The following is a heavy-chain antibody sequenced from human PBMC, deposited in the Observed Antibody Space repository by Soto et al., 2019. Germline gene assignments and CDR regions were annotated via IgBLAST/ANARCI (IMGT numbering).Heavy chain of an antibody. CDR1: GDSMATGGHY. CDR2: VYCSGAT. D-gene: IGHD3-16*01. J-gene: IGHJ4*02. Sequence: SETLSLTCTVSGDSMATGGHYYNWIRQVPGKGLEWIGYVYCSGATHYTPSLRARATISRDTSKNQFSLRLISVTAADTALYYCARDKDLQPTVWGFWGQGIQVTVSS. CDR3: ARDKDLQPTVWGF. V-gene: IGHV4-31*03.